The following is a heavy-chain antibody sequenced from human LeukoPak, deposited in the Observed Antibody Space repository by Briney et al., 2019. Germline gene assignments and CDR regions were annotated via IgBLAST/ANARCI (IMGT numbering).Heavy chain of an antibody. CDR1: GFTFSSYE. CDR2: IRYDGSNK. V-gene: IGHV3-30*02. Sequence: PGGSLRLSCAASGFTFSSYEMNWVRQAPGKGLEWVTFIRYDGSNKYYADSVKGRFTISRDNSKNTLYLQMNSLRIEDTAVYYCAKHYGASFDYWGQGTLVTVSS. CDR3: AKHYGASFDY. D-gene: IGHD4-17*01. J-gene: IGHJ4*02.